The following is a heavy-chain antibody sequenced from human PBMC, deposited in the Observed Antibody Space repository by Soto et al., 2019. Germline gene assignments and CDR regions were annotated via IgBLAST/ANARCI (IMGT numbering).Heavy chain of an antibody. CDR1: GFTFSNYA. CDR2: TSGSGGST. J-gene: IGHJ4*02. V-gene: IGHV3-23*01. D-gene: IGHD6-13*01. CDR3: AKDQGSSWYEIDY. Sequence: HPGGSLRLSCAASGFTFSNYAVTWVRQAPGKGLEWVSTTSGSGGSTYYADSVKGRFTISRDNSKNTLYLQMNSLRAEDTAVYYSAKDQGSSWYEIDYWGQGTLVTVSS.